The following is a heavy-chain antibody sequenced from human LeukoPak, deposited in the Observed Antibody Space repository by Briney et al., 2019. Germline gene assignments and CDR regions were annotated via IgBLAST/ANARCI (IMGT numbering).Heavy chain of an antibody. CDR1: GGSISSSSYY. CDR3: ARIVGASDY. CDR2: IYYSGST. D-gene: IGHD1-26*01. V-gene: IGHV4-39*01. Sequence: SETLSLTCTVSGGSISSSSYYWGWIRQPPGKGLEWIGTIYYSGSTYYNPSLKSRVTISVDTSKNQFSLKLSSVTAADTAVYYCARIVGASDYWGQGTLVTVSS. J-gene: IGHJ4*02.